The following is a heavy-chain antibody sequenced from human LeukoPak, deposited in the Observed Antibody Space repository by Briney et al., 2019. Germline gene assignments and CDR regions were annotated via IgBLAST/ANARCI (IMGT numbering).Heavy chain of an antibody. CDR3: ARAARGYGSGSHNWFDP. D-gene: IGHD3-10*01. Sequence: PSQTLSLTCTVSGGSISSSDYYWSWIRQPPGKGLEWIGYIYYSGSTYYNPSLKSRVTISVDTSKNQFSLKLSSVTAADTAVYYCARAARGYGSGSHNWFDPWGQGTLVTVSS. CDR2: IYYSGST. CDR1: GGSISSSDYY. J-gene: IGHJ5*02. V-gene: IGHV4-30-4*01.